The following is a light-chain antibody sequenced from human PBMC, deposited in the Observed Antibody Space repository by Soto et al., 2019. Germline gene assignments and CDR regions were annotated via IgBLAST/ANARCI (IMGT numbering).Light chain of an antibody. J-gene: IGKJ1*01. Sequence: EIVLTQSPGTLSLSPGERATLSCRASQSVPSSHLVWYQHKPGQPPRLLFRAASSRATGIPDRFSGSGSGTDFTLTISRLEPEDFAVYYCQQYVTSPWTFGQGTKV. V-gene: IGKV3-20*01. CDR3: QQYVTSPWT. CDR2: AAS. CDR1: QSVPSSH.